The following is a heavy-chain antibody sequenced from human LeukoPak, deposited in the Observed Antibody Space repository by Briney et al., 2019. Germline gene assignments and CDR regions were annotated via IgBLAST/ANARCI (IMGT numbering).Heavy chain of an antibody. V-gene: IGHV4-39*01. CDR1: GGSISSSSYY. CDR2: IYYNGST. D-gene: IGHD6-13*01. CDR3: ATQINKYPTRIASAGHPDSWFDA. Sequence: PSQTLSLTCTVSGGSISSSSYYWGWLRQPPGKGLEWIGSIYYNGSTYNNPSLKCRVTISVHTSKNQFSLKLSSVTAAATLVYYCATQINKYPTRIASAGHPDSWFDAWGQGTPVTVSS. J-gene: IGHJ5*01.